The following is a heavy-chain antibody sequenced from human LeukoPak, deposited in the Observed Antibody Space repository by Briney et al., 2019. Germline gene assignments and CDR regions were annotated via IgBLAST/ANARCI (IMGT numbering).Heavy chain of an antibody. CDR2: IYYSGST. D-gene: IGHD3-22*01. J-gene: IGHJ2*01. CDR1: GGSISSYY. V-gene: IGHV4-59*01. CDR3: ARVPPYYYDSSGYNPEPRYWYFDL. Sequence: SETLSLTCTASGGSISSYYWSWIRQPPGKGLEWIGYIYYSGSTNYNPSLKSRVTISVDTSKNQFSLKLSSVTPADTAVYYCARVPPYYYDSSGYNPEPRYWYFDLWGRGTLVTVSS.